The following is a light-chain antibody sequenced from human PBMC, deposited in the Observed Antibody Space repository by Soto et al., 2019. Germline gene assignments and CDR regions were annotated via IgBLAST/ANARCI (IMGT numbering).Light chain of an antibody. Sequence: EIVMTQSPATLSVSPGERATLSCRASESVSRNLAWYQQKPGQAPRLFIYGASTRATGIPARFRGSGSGTEITLTITILQSEDFAVYYCQQYNNWPPRYTFGRGTKLEIK. V-gene: IGKV3-15*01. CDR2: GAS. J-gene: IGKJ2*01. CDR1: ESVSRN. CDR3: QQYNNWPPRYT.